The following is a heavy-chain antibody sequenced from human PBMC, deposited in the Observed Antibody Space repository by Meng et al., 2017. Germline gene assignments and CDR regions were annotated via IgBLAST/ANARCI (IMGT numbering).Heavy chain of an antibody. CDR2: INPNSGGT. V-gene: IGHV1-2*06. CDR3: ARDRRYSGYGPNWFDP. D-gene: IGHD5-12*01. Sequence: ASVKVSCKASGYTFTGYYMHWVRQAPGQGLEWMGRINPNSGGTNYAQKFQGRVTMTRDTSISTAYMELSRLRSDDTAVYYRARDRRYSGYGPNWFDPWGQGTLVTVSS. CDR1: GYTFTGYY. J-gene: IGHJ5*02.